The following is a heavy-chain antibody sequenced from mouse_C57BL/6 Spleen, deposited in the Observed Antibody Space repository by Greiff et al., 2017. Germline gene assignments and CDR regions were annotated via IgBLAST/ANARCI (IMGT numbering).Heavy chain of an antibody. CDR3: ARRVAPYAMDY. V-gene: IGHV1-50*01. Sequence: QVQLQQPGAELVKPGASVKLSCKASGYTFTSYWMQWVKQRPGQGLEWIGEIDPSDSYTNYNQKFKGKATLTVDTSSSTAYMQLRSLTSEDSAVYYCARRVAPYAMDYWGQGTSVTVSS. D-gene: IGHD1-1*02. CDR2: IDPSDSYT. J-gene: IGHJ4*01. CDR1: GYTFTSYW.